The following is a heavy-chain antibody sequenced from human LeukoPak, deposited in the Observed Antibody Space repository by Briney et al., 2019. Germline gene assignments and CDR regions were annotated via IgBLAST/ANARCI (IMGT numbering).Heavy chain of an antibody. D-gene: IGHD1-26*01. Sequence: TASETLSLTCAVYGGSFSGYYWSWIRQPPGKGLEWIGEINHSGSTNYNPSLKSRVTISVDTSKNQFSLKLSSVTAADTAVYYCARRHTLGIVGATTFDYWGQGTLVTVSS. CDR3: ARRHTLGIVGATTFDY. V-gene: IGHV4-34*01. J-gene: IGHJ4*02. CDR2: INHSGST. CDR1: GGSFSGYY.